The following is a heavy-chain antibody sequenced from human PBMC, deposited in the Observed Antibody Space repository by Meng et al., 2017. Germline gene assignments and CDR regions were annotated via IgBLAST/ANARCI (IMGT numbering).Heavy chain of an antibody. D-gene: IGHD6-13*01. J-gene: IGHJ6*02. CDR1: GFTFSSYA. V-gene: IGHV3-23*01. Sequence: SLRLSCAASGFTFSSYAMSWVRQAPGKGLEWVSAISGSGGSTYYADSVKGRFTISRDNSKNTLYLQMNSLRAEDTAVYYCAKDRYGSSSWFSFYYYYGMDVWGQGTTVTVSS. CDR2: ISGSGGST. CDR3: AKDRYGSSSWFSFYYYYGMDV.